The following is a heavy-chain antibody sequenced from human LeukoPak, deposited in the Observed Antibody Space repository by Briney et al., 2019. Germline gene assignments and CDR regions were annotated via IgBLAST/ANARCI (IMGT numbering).Heavy chain of an antibody. V-gene: IGHV4-39*01. D-gene: IGHD4-17*01. CDR2: IYYTGTT. CDR1: GGSISTRTYH. CDR3: ATYGDYFRWFDP. J-gene: IGHJ5*02. Sequence: SETLSRTCTVSGGSISTRTYHWAWIRQPPGKGLEVIGNIYYTGTTLYNPSLKSRVIIAVDTSKNQFSLKLSSVTAADTAVYYCATYGDYFRWFDPWGQGILVTVSS.